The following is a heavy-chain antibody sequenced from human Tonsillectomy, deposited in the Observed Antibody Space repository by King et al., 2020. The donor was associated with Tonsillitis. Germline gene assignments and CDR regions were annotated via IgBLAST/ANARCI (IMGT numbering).Heavy chain of an antibody. D-gene: IGHD1-26*01. J-gene: IGHJ3*02. CDR1: GFTFRIYS. V-gene: IGHV3-21*06. CDR3: ARDKLSGSYPTDDACHI. CDR2: VSSSSSYI. Sequence: VQLVESGGGLVKPGGSLRLSCAASGFTFRIYSMNWVRQAPGKGLEWVSSVSSSSSYIYYADSVKGRFTISRDNAKNSLYLQMNRLRAEDTAVYYCARDKLSGSYPTDDACHIWGQGTMVTVSS.